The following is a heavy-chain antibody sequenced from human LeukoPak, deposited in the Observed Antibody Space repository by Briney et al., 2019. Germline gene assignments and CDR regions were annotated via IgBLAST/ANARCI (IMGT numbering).Heavy chain of an antibody. V-gene: IGHV3-43*02. CDR3: AKNSGSSWTYYYYYMDV. Sequence: PGGSLRLSCAASGFTFDDYAMHWVRQAPGKGLEWVSLISGDGGSTYYADSVKGRFTISRDTSKNSLYLQMNSLRTEDTALYYCAKNSGSSWTYYYYYMDVWGKGTTVTVSS. CDR2: ISGDGGST. CDR1: GFTFDDYA. D-gene: IGHD6-13*01. J-gene: IGHJ6*03.